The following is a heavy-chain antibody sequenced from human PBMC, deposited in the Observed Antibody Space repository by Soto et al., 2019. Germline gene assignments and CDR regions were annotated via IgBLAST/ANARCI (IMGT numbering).Heavy chain of an antibody. CDR1: CGSISSYY. V-gene: IGHV4-4*07. D-gene: IGHD3-10*01. Sequence: WETLSLTCTVSCGSISSYYWSWIRQPAGKGLEWIGRIYTSGSTNYNPSLKSRVTMSVDTSKNQFSLKLSSVTAADTAVYYCARAKGIKDRRITMANGWFDPWGQGTLVTVSS. J-gene: IGHJ5*02. CDR2: IYTSGST. CDR3: ARAKGIKDRRITMANGWFDP.